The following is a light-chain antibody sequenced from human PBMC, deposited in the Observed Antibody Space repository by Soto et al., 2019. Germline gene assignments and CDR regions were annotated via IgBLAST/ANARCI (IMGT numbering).Light chain of an antibody. CDR3: QSYDSSMSGYV. CDR1: SSNIGAGND. V-gene: IGLV1-40*01. CDR2: GNS. J-gene: IGLJ1*01. Sequence: QSVLKQPPSVSGAPGQRVTISCTGSSSNIGAGNDVHWYPQLPGIAPNLLIDGNSNRPSGVPDRFSGSKSGTSASLAITVLQSEDEADYDFQSYDSSMSGYVFGTGTKLTVL.